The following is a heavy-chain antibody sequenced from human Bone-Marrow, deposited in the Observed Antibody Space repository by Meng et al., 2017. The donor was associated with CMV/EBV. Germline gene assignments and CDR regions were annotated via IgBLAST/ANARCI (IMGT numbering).Heavy chain of an antibody. CDR1: GFTFSSYS. J-gene: IGHJ4*02. CDR3: ARVSPDYSSGWYWDY. V-gene: IGHV3-21*01. Sequence: GESLKISCATSGFTFSSYSMNWVRQAPGKGLEWVSSISSSSSYIYYADSVKGRFTISRDNAKNSLYLQMNSLRAEDTAVYYCARVSPDYSSGWYWDYWGQGTLVTVSS. D-gene: IGHD6-19*01. CDR2: ISSSSSYI.